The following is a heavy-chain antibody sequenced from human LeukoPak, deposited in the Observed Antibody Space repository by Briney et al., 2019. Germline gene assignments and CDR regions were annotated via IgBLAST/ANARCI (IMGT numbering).Heavy chain of an antibody. CDR1: GYTFTGYY. V-gene: IGHV7-4-1*02. J-gene: IGHJ4*02. D-gene: IGHD4-11*01. CDR3: AREVRAFDY. Sequence: ASVKVSCKASGYTFTGYYMHWVRQAPGQGLEWMGWINTNTGNPTYAQGFTGRFVFSLDTSASTAYLQISSLKAEDTAVYYCAREVRAFDYWGQGTLVTVSS. CDR2: INTNTGNP.